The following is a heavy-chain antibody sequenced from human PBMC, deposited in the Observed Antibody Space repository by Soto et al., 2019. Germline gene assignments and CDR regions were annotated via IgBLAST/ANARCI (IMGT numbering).Heavy chain of an antibody. CDR3: ARRGYYDTSGYAYN. J-gene: IGHJ4*02. D-gene: IGHD3-22*01. Sequence: PSETLSLTCAVSGGSISTSNWWTWVRQPPGRGLEWIGEIYHSGTTNYNPSLKSRVTMSVDKSKNQFSLNLNSVTAADTAVYYCARRGYYDTSGYAYNWGQGTLVTVSS. CDR1: GGSISTSNW. CDR2: IYHSGTT. V-gene: IGHV4-4*02.